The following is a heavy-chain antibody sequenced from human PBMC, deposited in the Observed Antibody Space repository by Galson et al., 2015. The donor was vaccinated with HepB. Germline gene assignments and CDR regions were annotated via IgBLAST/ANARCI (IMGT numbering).Heavy chain of an antibody. CDR2: IYYSGST. CDR1: GGSISSSSYY. D-gene: IGHD3-9*01. Sequence: ETLSLTCTVSGGSISSSSYYWGWIRQHPGKGLEWIGSIYYSGSTYYNPSLKSRVTISVDTSKNQFSLKLSSVTAADTAVYYCARGVIEYYDILTGYYNYYYGMDVWGQGTTVTVSS. J-gene: IGHJ6*02. V-gene: IGHV4-39*07. CDR3: ARGVIEYYDILTGYYNYYYGMDV.